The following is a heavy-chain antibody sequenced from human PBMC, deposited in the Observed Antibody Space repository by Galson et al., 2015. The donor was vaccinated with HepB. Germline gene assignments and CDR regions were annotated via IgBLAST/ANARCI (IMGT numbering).Heavy chain of an antibody. CDR1: GFTVSDNF. J-gene: IGHJ4*02. V-gene: IGHV3-66*01. Sequence: SLRLSCAVSGFTVSDNFMAWVRQTPGEGLDWVTIIYSAGHAYFTDSVKGRFSISRDTSNNILSLEMNSLRPDDTAVYYCAGLPFGKLFIESWGQGTLVTVSS. D-gene: IGHD1-14*01. CDR3: AGLPFGKLFIES. CDR2: IYSAGHA.